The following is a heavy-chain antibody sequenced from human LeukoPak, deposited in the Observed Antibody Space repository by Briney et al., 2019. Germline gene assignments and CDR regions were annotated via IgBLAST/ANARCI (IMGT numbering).Heavy chain of an antibody. V-gene: IGHV1-69*04. D-gene: IGHD3-22*01. Sequence: SVKVSCKASGGTFSSYAISWVRQAPGQGLEWMGRTIPILGIANYAQKFQGRVTITADKSTSTAYMELSSLRSEDTAVYYGAREGYYDSSAKGWFDPWGQGTLVTVSS. CDR2: TIPILGIA. CDR3: AREGYYDSSAKGWFDP. J-gene: IGHJ5*02. CDR1: GGTFSSYA.